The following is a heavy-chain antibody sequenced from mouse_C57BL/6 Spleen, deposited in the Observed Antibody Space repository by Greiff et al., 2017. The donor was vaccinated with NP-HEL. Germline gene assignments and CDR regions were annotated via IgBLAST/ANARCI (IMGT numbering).Heavy chain of an antibody. D-gene: IGHD1-1*01. Sequence: VQLQQPGAELVKPGASVKVSCKASGYTFTSYWMHWVKQRPGQGLEWIGRINPSDSDTNYNQKFKGKATLTVDKSSSTAYMQLSSLTSEDSAVYYCAIYYYGSRTYYVDYWGQGTTLTVSS. CDR3: AIYYYGSRTYYVDY. CDR1: GYTFTSYW. CDR2: INPSDSDT. V-gene: IGHV1-74*01. J-gene: IGHJ2*01.